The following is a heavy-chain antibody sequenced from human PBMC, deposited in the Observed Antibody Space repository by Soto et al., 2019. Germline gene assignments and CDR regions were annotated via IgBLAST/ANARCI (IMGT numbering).Heavy chain of an antibody. CDR3: AKWTDAPFRGFDI. Sequence: QVQLQESGPGVVRYSETLSLTCTVSGASVTDHYWNWIRQPPGKELEWLGFTHYTGHSLYNPSLKSRLTLSVDTSTNQFSLKLTSVTAADTAFYYCAKWTDAPFRGFDIWGQGTKVTVSS. CDR1: GASVTDHY. CDR2: THYTGHS. V-gene: IGHV4-59*02. J-gene: IGHJ3*02. D-gene: IGHD2-21*02.